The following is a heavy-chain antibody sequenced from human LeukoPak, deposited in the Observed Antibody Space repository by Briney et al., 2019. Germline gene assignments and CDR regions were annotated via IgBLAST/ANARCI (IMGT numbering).Heavy chain of an antibody. J-gene: IGHJ5*02. CDR2: IKQDGSEK. V-gene: IGHV3-7*01. Sequence: PGGSLRLSCAAPGFTFSSYWMSWVRQAPGKGLEWVANIKQDGSEKYYVDSVKGRFTISRDNAKNSLYLQMNSLRAEDTAVYYCASITIFGVVPGGFDPWGQGTLVTVSS. D-gene: IGHD3-3*01. CDR1: GFTFSSYW. CDR3: ASITIFGVVPGGFDP.